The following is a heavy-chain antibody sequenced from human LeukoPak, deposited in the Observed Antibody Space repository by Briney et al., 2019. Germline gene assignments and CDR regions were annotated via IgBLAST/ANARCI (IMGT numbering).Heavy chain of an antibody. V-gene: IGHV4-34*01. CDR2: LNHSGRT. CDR3: ATTSRVVPAATGWGGGPNWFDP. CDR1: GGSFSGYY. Sequence: SETLSLTCAVYGGSFSGYYWSWIRQPPGKGLEWIGELNHSGRTNYHPPLKSRVTISVATSKNQFSLKLSSVTAADTAVYYCATTSRVVPAATGWGGGPNWFDPWGQGTLVTVSS. D-gene: IGHD2-2*01. J-gene: IGHJ5*02.